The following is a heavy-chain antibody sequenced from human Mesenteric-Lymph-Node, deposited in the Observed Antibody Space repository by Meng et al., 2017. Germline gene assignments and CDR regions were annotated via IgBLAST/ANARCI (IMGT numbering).Heavy chain of an antibody. CDR3: ARGTDDYGDFPVDY. V-gene: IGHV3-30*04. CDR1: GLTLSPSA. CDR2: ISYDGRNN. D-gene: IGHD4-17*01. J-gene: IGHJ4*02. Sequence: GESLKISCAASGLTLSPSAMHWVRQAPGEGLEWVAVISYDGRNNYYADSVKGRFTISRDNSQNTLYLQMNSLRPEDTAVCYCARGTDDYGDFPVDYWGQGKLVTVSS.